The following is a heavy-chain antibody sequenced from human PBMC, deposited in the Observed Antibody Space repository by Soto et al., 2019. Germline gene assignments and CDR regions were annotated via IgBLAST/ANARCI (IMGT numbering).Heavy chain of an antibody. V-gene: IGHV4-59*01. CDR2: IYYSGST. CDR1: GGSISSYH. CDR3: AREGGKRGKYCSSTSRYRGGTYYYYGMDV. Sequence: SETLSLTCTVSGGSISSYHWSWIRQPPGKGLEWIGYIYYSGSTNYNPSLKSRVTISVDTSKNQFSLKLSSVTAADTAVYYCAREGGKRGKYCSSTSRYRGGTYYYYGMDVWGQGTTVTVSS. J-gene: IGHJ6*02. D-gene: IGHD2-2*01.